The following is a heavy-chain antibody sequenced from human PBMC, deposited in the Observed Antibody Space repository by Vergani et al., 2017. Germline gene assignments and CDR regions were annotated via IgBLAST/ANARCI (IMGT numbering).Heavy chain of an antibody. CDR1: GFKFSNFG. J-gene: IGHJ4*01. Sequence: QVQLVESGGNLVQPGRSLRLSCAAAGFKFSNFGMHWVRQVPGKGLEWVAFISYNGGNQYYADSVQGRFTISRDNTKNILYLQMSSLRVEDTAVYYCARAYGRYDWFDYWGQRTLVTVSS. V-gene: IGHV3-33*05. D-gene: IGHD1-20*01. CDR3: ARAYGRYDWFDY. CDR2: ISYNGGNQ.